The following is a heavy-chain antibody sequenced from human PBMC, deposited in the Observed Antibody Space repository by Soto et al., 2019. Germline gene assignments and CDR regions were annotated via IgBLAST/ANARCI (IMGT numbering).Heavy chain of an antibody. J-gene: IGHJ4*02. D-gene: IGHD1-26*01. CDR3: ARGRIVGAAFDY. V-gene: IGHV1-8*01. CDR1: GYTFTSSD. Sequence: QVQLVQSGAEVKKSGASVQVSCKAPGYTFTSSDINWVRQATGQGLEWMGWMNPNTGNTGYTQRFQGRVTMTRNISITTAYMELSSLRSDDTAVYYCARGRIVGAAFDYWGQGTLVTVSS. CDR2: MNPNTGNT.